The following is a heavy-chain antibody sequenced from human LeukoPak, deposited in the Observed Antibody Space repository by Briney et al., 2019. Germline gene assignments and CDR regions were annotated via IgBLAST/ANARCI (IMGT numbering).Heavy chain of an antibody. D-gene: IGHD4/OR15-4a*01. CDR2: IIPIFGTA. Sequence: GASVKVSCKASGGTFSSYAISWVRQAPGQGLEWMGGIIPIFGTANYAQKFQGRVTITADESTGTAYMELSSLRSEDTAVYYCARAGGIYGGPQHFDYWGQGTLVTVSS. CDR1: GGTFSSYA. J-gene: IGHJ4*02. CDR3: ARAGGIYGGPQHFDY. V-gene: IGHV1-69*01.